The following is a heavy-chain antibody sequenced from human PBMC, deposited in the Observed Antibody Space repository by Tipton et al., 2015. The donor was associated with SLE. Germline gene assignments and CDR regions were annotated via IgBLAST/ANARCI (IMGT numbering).Heavy chain of an antibody. Sequence: PSLTCTVSGDSVKSRYWSRIRQPPGKGLEWIGCISYSGSPKYNPSLKSRVTMSVDMSKNQFSLRLTSVTAADTAVYYCARTLGAIAHTVYDAFDIWGQGKMVTVSS. J-gene: IGHJ3*02. V-gene: IGHV4-59*02. CDR1: GDSVKSRY. D-gene: IGHD1-26*01. CDR3: ARTLGAIAHTVYDAFDI. CDR2: ISYSGSP.